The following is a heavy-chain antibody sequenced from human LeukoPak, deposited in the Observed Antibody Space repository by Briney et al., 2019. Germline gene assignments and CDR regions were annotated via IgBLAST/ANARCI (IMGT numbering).Heavy chain of an antibody. V-gene: IGHV4-30-4*01. D-gene: IGHD3-22*01. CDR1: GGSISSGDYY. J-gene: IGHJ4*02. CDR3: ARVMVSQYYYEGVIDY. CDR2: IYYSGST. Sequence: SQTLSLTCTVSGGSISSGDYYWSWIRQPPGKGLEWIGYIYYSGSTYYNPSLKSRVTISVDTSKNQFSLKLSSVTAADTAVYYRARVMVSQYYYEGVIDYWGQGTLVTVSS.